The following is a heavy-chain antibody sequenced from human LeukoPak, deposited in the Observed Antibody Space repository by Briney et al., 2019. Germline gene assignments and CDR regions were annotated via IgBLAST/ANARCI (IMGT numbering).Heavy chain of an antibody. D-gene: IGHD3-22*01. CDR3: ARWDYYDSSGPRDY. CDR2: MNPNSGNT. J-gene: IGHJ4*02. V-gene: IGHV1-8*01. CDR1: GYTFTSYD. Sequence: ASVKVSCKASGYTFTSYDINWVRQATGQGLEWMGWMNPNSGNTGYAQKFQGRVTMTRNTSISTAYMELSRLRSDDTAVYYCARWDYYDSSGPRDYWGQGTLVTVSS.